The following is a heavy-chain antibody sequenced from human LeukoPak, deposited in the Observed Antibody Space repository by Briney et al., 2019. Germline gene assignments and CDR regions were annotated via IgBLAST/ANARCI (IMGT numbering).Heavy chain of an antibody. Sequence: GGSLTLSCAASGFTFSDSDIHWVRQASGKGLEWVGRISSKTNNYATAYTASVRGGFTISRDDSENTAYLQMNSLEIEDTAVYYCTTYRSGHYWGQGTLVTVSS. CDR3: TTYRSGHY. V-gene: IGHV3-73*01. CDR1: GFTFSDSD. D-gene: IGHD6-19*01. CDR2: ISSKTNNYAT. J-gene: IGHJ4*02.